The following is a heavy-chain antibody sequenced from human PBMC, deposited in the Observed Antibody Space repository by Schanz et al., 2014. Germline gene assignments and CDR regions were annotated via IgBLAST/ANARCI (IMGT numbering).Heavy chain of an antibody. D-gene: IGHD3-16*02. CDR3: ARDNRYYLFDY. J-gene: IGHJ4*02. V-gene: IGHV3-64*01. CDR1: GFVFGDYY. CDR2: ISSKGDMT. Sequence: EVQLVASGGGLVQPGGSLRLSCAASGFVFGDYYMTWIRQAPGKGLEYVSSISSKGDMTFYGNSVKGRFTISRDNSKNTLYLQLGSLSAEDTAVYFCARDNRYYLFDYWGQGALVTVSS.